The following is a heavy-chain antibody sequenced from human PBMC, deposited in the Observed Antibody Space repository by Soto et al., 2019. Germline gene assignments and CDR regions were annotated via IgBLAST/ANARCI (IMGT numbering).Heavy chain of an antibody. CDR3: ARGLTYYDFWSGPL. Sequence: ASVKVSCKASGYTFTSYDINWVRQATGQGLEWMGWMNPNSGNTGYAQKFQGRVTMTRNTSISTAYMELSSLRSEDTAVYYCARGLTYYDFWSGPLWGQGTLVTAPQ. J-gene: IGHJ4*02. CDR2: MNPNSGNT. CDR1: GYTFTSYD. D-gene: IGHD3-3*01. V-gene: IGHV1-8*01.